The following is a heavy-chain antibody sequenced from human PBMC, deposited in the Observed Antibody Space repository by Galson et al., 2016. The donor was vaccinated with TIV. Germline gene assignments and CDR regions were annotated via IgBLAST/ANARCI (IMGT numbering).Heavy chain of an antibody. CDR2: ISWNSGTT. V-gene: IGHV3-9*01. J-gene: IGHJ6*03. Sequence: SLRLSCAASGFTFQDYAMHWVRQVPGRGLEWVSVISWNSGTTVYADSVKGRFIISRDNAKNSLYLQMNSLTPEDTDLYYCAKGQLRAARRFYYMDVWGKGTMVTVSS. CDR3: AKGQLRAARRFYYMDV. D-gene: IGHD1-1*01. CDR1: GFTFQDYA.